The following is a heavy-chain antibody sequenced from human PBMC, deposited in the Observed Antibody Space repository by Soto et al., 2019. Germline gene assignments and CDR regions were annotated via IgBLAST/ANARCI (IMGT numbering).Heavy chain of an antibody. CDR2: INPNSGGT. CDR3: ARAGDYYYYGMDV. J-gene: IGHJ6*02. V-gene: IGHV1-2*02. CDR1: GYTFTGYY. Sequence: ASVKVSCKASGYTFTGYYMHWVRQAPGQGLEWMGWINPNSGGTNYAQKFQGRVTMTRDTSISTAYMELSRLRSDDAAVYYCARAGDYYYYGMDVWGQGTTVTVSS.